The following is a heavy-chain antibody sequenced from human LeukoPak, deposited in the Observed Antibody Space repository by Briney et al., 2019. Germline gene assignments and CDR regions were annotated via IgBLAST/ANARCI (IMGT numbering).Heavy chain of an antibody. J-gene: IGHJ5*02. D-gene: IGHD2-15*01. V-gene: IGHV7-4-1*02. CDR2: INTNTGNP. Sequence: ASVKVSCKASGYTFTSYAMNWVRQAPGQGLEWMGWINTNTGNPTYAQGFTGRFVFSLDTSVSTAYLQISSLKAEDTAVYYCARTPVDVRYCSGGSCYGWFDPWGQGTLVTVSS. CDR3: ARTPVDVRYCSGGSCYGWFDP. CDR1: GYTFTSYA.